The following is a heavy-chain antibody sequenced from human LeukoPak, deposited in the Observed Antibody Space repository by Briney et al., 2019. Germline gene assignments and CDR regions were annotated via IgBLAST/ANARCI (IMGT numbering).Heavy chain of an antibody. D-gene: IGHD1-7*01. J-gene: IGHJ4*02. CDR3: ARDTDITGTTGYFDY. CDR1: GYTFTSYD. CDR2: MNPNSGNT. Sequence: ASVKVSCKASGYTFTSYDINWVRQATGQGLEWMGWMNPNSGNTGYAQKFQGRVTITRNTSISTAYMELSRLRSDDTAVYYCARDTDITGTTGYFDYWGQGTLVTVSS. V-gene: IGHV1-8*03.